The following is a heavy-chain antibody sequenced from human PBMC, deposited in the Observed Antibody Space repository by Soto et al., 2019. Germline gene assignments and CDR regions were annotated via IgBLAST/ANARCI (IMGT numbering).Heavy chain of an antibody. J-gene: IGHJ4*02. CDR1: GYSFTAYG. Sequence: GPEVKMPGASVKVSCKTSGYSFTAYGLAWPRQAPGQGPEWLGWVGTANSDTNYAQKFQDRVTMTTDRFTTTTYMELRDLRSDDTAVYYCARELTTDPSAYYSFAYWGQGTLVTVSS. CDR3: ARELTTDPSAYYSFAY. CDR2: VGTANSDT. D-gene: IGHD3-22*01. V-gene: IGHV1-18*01.